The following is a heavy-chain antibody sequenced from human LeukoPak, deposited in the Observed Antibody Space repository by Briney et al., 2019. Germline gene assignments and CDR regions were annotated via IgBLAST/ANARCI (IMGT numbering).Heavy chain of an antibody. CDR3: ARPSRYYYGSGAFYDY. D-gene: IGHD3-10*01. V-gene: IGHV1-18*04. CDR2: ISAYNGNT. J-gene: IGHJ4*02. Sequence: GASVKVPCKASGYTFTDYYMHWVRQAPGQGLEWMGWISAYNGNTNYAQKLQGRVTMTTDTSTSTAYMELRSLRSDDTAVYYCARPSRYYYGSGAFYDYWGQGTLVTVSS. CDR1: GYTFTDYY.